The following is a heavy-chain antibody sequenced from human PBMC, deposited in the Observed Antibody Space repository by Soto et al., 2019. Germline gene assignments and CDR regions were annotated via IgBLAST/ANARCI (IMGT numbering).Heavy chain of an antibody. CDR2: LSLSGDNT. CDR3: AKELRPNDY. V-gene: IGHV3-23*01. J-gene: IGHJ4*02. Sequence: EVQLLESGGGLVQPGGSLRLSCTASGFSFSVSAMSWVRQAPGKGLEWVSALSLSGDNTYYADSVKGRFTISRDTSKNTLYLQMNSLRAEDMAVYYCAKELRPNDYWGQGTLVIVSS. CDR1: GFSFSVSA.